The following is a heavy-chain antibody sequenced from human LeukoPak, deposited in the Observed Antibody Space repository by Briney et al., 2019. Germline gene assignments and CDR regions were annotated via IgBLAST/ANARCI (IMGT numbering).Heavy chain of an antibody. CDR1: GGSISSSSYC. V-gene: IGHV4-39*01. CDR3: ARHPQLYFFDY. J-gene: IGHJ4*02. CDR2: IYYSGNS. D-gene: IGHD1-1*01. Sequence: SETLSLTCTVSGGSISSSSYCWAWIRQPPGKWLEWIGSIYYSGNSYYNPSLNSRITISVDTSKNQFSLKLTSVTSTDTALYYCARHPQLYFFDYWGQGTLVTVSS.